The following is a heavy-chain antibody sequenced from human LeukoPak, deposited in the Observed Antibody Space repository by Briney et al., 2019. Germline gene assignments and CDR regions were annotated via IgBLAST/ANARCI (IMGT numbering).Heavy chain of an antibody. V-gene: IGHV4-34*01. J-gene: IGHJ5*02. D-gene: IGHD3-16*01. CDR2: INPSGGT. Sequence: KPSETLSLTCAVSGGSFSGYYWNWIRQPPGNGLEWIGEINPSGGTNYSPSLKSRVTISVNTSTNQFSLKVTPVTAADTAVYYCASARDLGGWFDPWGQGTLVTVSS. CDR1: GGSFSGYY. CDR3: ASARDLGGWFDP.